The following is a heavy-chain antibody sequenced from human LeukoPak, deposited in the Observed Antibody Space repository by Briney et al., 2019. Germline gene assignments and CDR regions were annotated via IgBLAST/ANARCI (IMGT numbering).Heavy chain of an antibody. Sequence: SVKVSCKASGGTFSSYAISWVRQAPGQGLEWMGGIIPIFGTANYAQKFQGRVTMTEDTSTDTAYMGLSSLRSEDTAVYYCATRAYDILTWFDPWGQGTLVTVSS. CDR3: ATRAYDILTWFDP. D-gene: IGHD3-9*01. CDR2: IIPIFGTA. CDR1: GGTFSSYA. V-gene: IGHV1-69*06. J-gene: IGHJ5*02.